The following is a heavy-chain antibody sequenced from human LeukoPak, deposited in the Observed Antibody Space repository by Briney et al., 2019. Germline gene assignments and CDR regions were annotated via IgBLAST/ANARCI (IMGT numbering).Heavy chain of an antibody. D-gene: IGHD6-13*01. CDR2: IIPIFGTA. CDR1: GGTFSSYA. J-gene: IGHJ5*02. V-gene: IGHV1-69*13. CDR3: ARVPNSSSWVLAKWFDP. Sequence: ASVKVSCKASGGTFSSYATSWVRQAPGQGLEWMGGIIPIFGTANYAQKFQGRVTITADESTSTAYMELSSLRSEDTAVYYCARVPNSSSWVLAKWFDPWGQGTLVTVSS.